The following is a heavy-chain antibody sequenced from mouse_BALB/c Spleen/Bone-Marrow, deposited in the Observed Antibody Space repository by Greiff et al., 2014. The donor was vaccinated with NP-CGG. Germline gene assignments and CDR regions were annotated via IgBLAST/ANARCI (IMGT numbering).Heavy chain of an antibody. Sequence: EVQLQESGPGLVKPSQSLSLTCTVTGYSITSDYAWNWIRQFPGNKLEWMGYISYSGSTSYNPSLKSQISITRDTSKNQFFLQLNSVTTEDTATYYCARYDYDVGYFDYWGQGTTLTVPS. CDR2: ISYSGST. CDR3: ARYDYDVGYFDY. J-gene: IGHJ2*01. CDR1: GYSITSDYA. V-gene: IGHV3-2*02. D-gene: IGHD2-4*01.